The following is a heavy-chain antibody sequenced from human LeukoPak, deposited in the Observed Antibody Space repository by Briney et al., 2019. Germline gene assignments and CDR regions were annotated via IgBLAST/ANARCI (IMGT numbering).Heavy chain of an antibody. J-gene: IGHJ4*02. CDR3: ARLGIAAAENYFDY. Sequence: GASVKVSCKASGYTFTSYGISWVRQAPGQGLEWMGWISAYNGNTNYAQKLQGRVTMTTDTSTSTAYTELRSLRSDDTAVYYCARLGIAAAENYFDYWGQGTLVTVSS. CDR2: ISAYNGNT. D-gene: IGHD6-13*01. V-gene: IGHV1-18*04. CDR1: GYTFTSYG.